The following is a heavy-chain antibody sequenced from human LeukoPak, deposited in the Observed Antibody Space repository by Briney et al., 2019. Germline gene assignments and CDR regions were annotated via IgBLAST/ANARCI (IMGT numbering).Heavy chain of an antibody. V-gene: IGHV4-34*01. D-gene: IGHD2-2*02. Sequence: NPSETLSLTCAVYGGSFSGYYWSWIRQPPGKGLEWIGGINHSGSTNYNPSLKSRVTISVDTSKNQFSLKLSSVTAADTAVYYCARAADCSSTSCYTGGGWNYYYMDVWGKGTTVTVSS. J-gene: IGHJ6*03. CDR3: ARAADCSSTSCYTGGGWNYYYMDV. CDR2: INHSGST. CDR1: GGSFSGYY.